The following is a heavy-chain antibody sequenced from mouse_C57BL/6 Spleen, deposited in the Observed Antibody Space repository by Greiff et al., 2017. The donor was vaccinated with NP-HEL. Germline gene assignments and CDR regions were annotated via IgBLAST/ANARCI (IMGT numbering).Heavy chain of an antibody. CDR1: GFTFSDYG. CDR2: ISSGGSTI. J-gene: IGHJ4*01. CDR3: ARQSNAMDY. V-gene: IGHV5-17*01. Sequence: EVNVVESGGGLVKPGGSLKLSCAASGFTFSDYGMHWVRQAPEKGLEWVAYISSGGSTIYYADTVKGRFTISRDNAKNTLFLQMTSLRSEDTAMYYCARQSNAMDYWGQGTSVTVSS.